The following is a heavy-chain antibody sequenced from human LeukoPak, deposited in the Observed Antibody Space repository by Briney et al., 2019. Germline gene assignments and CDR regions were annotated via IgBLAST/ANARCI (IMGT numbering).Heavy chain of an antibody. D-gene: IGHD4-17*01. CDR2: IYHSGST. J-gene: IGHJ5*02. Sequence: SETLSLTCAVYGGSFSGYYWSWIRQPPGKGLEWIGSIYHSGSTYYNPSLKSRVTISVDTSKNQFSLKLSSVTAADTAVYYCARVYGDYSREQFWLDPWGQGTLVTVSS. V-gene: IGHV4-34*01. CDR1: GGSFSGYY. CDR3: ARVYGDYSREQFWLDP.